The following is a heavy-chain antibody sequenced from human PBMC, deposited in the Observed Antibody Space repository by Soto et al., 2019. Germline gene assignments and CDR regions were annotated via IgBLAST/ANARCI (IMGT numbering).Heavy chain of an antibody. J-gene: IGHJ4*02. CDR2: ISGSGGTI. D-gene: IGHD3-10*01. CDR3: ARGYTNYYGSGTYYRPY. Sequence: PGGSLRLSCAASGFTFSRYGMSWIRQAPGKGLEWVSYISGSGGTIYYTDSVKGRFTISRDNAKTSLYLQMNSLRAEDTAVYYCARGYTNYYGSGTYYRPYWGQGTLVTVSS. V-gene: IGHV3-11*01. CDR1: GFTFSRYG.